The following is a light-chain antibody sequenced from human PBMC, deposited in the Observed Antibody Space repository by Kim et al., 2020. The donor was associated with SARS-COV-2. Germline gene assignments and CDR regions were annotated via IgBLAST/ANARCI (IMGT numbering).Light chain of an antibody. CDR2: DAF. Sequence: LSPGERATLSCRASQSVSSYLAWYQQKPGQAPRLLSYDAFNRATGIPARFSGSGSGTDFTLTISSLEPEDFAVYYCQQRSNWPLTFGGGTKVDIK. CDR3: QQRSNWPLT. J-gene: IGKJ4*01. CDR1: QSVSSY. V-gene: IGKV3-11*01.